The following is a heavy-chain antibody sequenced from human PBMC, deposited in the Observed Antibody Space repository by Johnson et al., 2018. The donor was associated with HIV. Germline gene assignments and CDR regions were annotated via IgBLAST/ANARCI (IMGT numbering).Heavy chain of an antibody. D-gene: IGHD4-23*01. CDR3: ARVSDDYGGNPAAWGAFDV. Sequence: VQLVESGGGVVRPGGSLRLSCAASGFTFDDYGMSWVRQAPGKGLEWVSGINWNGRSTGYADSVKGRFTISRDNAKNSLYLQMNNLRAEDTALYYCARVSDDYGGNPAAWGAFDVWGQGTMVTVSS. J-gene: IGHJ3*01. V-gene: IGHV3-20*04. CDR2: INWNGRST. CDR1: GFTFDDYG.